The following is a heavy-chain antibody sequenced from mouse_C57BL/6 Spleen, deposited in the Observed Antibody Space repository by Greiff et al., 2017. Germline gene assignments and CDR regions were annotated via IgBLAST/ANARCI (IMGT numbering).Heavy chain of an antibody. CDR1: GFSLTSYG. D-gene: IGHD2-5*01. CDR2: IWSGGST. Sequence: QVHVKQSGPGLVQPSQSLSITCTVSGFSLTSYGVHWVRQSPGKGLEWLGVIWSGGSTDYNAAFISRLSISKDNSKSQVFFKMNSLQADDTAIYYCARTYYSNYYAMDYWGQGTSVTVSS. V-gene: IGHV2-2*01. J-gene: IGHJ4*01. CDR3: ARTYYSNYYAMDY.